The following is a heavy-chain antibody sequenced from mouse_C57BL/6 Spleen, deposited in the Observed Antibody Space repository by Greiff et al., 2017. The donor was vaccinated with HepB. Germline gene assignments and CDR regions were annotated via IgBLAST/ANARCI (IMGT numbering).Heavy chain of an antibody. CDR2: INPSSGYT. V-gene: IGHV1-4*01. Sequence: QVQLQQSGAELARPGASVKMSCKASGYTFTSYTMHWVKQRPGQGLEWIGYINPSSGYTKYNQKFKDKATLTADKSSSTAYMQLSSLTSEDSAVYYCARKDYGSPFAYWGQGTLVTVSA. J-gene: IGHJ3*01. CDR1: GYTFTSYT. CDR3: ARKDYGSPFAY. D-gene: IGHD1-1*01.